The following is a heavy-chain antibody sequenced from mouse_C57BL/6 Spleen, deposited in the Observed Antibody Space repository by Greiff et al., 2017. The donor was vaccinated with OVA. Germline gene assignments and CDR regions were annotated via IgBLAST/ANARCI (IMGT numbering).Heavy chain of an antibody. V-gene: IGHV5-6*03. CDR2: ISSGGSYT. CDR1: GFTFSSYG. Sequence: EVKVVESGGGLVKPGGSLKLSCAASGFTFSSYGMSWVRQTPDKRLEWVATISSGGSYTYYPDSVKGRFTISRDNAKNTLYLQMSSLKSEDTAMYYCARVVTTGGYAMDYWGQGTSVTVSS. D-gene: IGHD2-2*01. CDR3: ARVVTTGGYAMDY. J-gene: IGHJ4*01.